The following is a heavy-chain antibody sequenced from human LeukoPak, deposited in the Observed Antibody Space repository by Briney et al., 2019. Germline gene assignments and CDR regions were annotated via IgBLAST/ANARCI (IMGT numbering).Heavy chain of an antibody. CDR2: ISAYNGNT. Sequence: ASVKVSCKASGYTFTGYYMHWVRQAPGQGLEWMGWISAYNGNTNYAQKLQGRVTMTTDTSTSTAYMELRSLRSDDTAVYYCARASPYYYGSGSYYGMDVWGQGTTVTVSS. CDR1: GYTFTGYY. CDR3: ARASPYYYGSGSYYGMDV. V-gene: IGHV1-18*04. J-gene: IGHJ6*02. D-gene: IGHD3-10*01.